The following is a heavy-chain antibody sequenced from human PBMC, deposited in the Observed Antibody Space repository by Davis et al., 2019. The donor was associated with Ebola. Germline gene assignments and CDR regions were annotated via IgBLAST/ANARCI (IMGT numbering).Heavy chain of an antibody. V-gene: IGHV1-24*01. Sequence: ASVKVSCKTSGDTFRRHGISWVRQAPGKGLEWLGGFDPEDGETIYAQKFQGRVTMTEDTSTDTAYMELSSLRSEDTAVYYCATDQRYQLISNHYYYAMDVWGQGTTVTVSS. D-gene: IGHD2-2*01. CDR3: ATDQRYQLISNHYYYAMDV. CDR1: GDTFRRHG. CDR2: FDPEDGET. J-gene: IGHJ6*02.